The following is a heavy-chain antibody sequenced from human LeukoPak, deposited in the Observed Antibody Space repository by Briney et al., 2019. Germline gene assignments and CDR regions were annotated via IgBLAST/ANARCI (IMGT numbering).Heavy chain of an antibody. CDR2: ISSSSNYI. CDR1: GFTFSSYS. V-gene: IGHV3-21*04. D-gene: IGHD6-13*01. J-gene: IGHJ3*02. CDR3: ARGAAGTNDAFDI. Sequence: GGSLRLSCAVSGFTFSSYSMNWVRQAPGKGLEWVSSISSSSNYIYYADSVKGRFTISRGNSKNTLYLQMNSLRAEDTAVYYCARGAAGTNDAFDIWGQGTMVTVSS.